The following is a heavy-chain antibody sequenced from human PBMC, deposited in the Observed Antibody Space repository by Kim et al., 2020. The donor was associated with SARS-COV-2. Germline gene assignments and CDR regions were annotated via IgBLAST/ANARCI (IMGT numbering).Heavy chain of an antibody. D-gene: IGHD3-22*01. CDR2: IYYSGST. CDR1: GGSISSGDYY. J-gene: IGHJ5*02. V-gene: IGHV4-30-4*01. Sequence: SETLSLTCTVSGGSISSGDYYWSWIRQPPGKGLEWIGYIYYSGSTYYNPSLKSRVTISVDTSKNQFSLKLSSVTAADTAVYYCARAQGVEVVVVTNWFDPWGQGTLVTVSS. CDR3: ARAQGVEVVVVTNWFDP.